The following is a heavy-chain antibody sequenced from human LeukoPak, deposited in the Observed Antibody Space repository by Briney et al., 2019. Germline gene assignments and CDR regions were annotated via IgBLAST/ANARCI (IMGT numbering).Heavy chain of an antibody. J-gene: IGHJ6*02. Sequence: SVKVSCKASGGTFSSYAISWVRQAPGQGLEWMGGIIPIFGTANYAQKFQGRVTITADESTSTAYMELSSLRSEDTAVYYCASGYCSSTSCYGVYYYGMDVWGQGTTVTVSS. V-gene: IGHV1-69*13. CDR3: ASGYCSSTSCYGVYYYGMDV. D-gene: IGHD2-2*01. CDR2: IIPIFGTA. CDR1: GGTFSSYA.